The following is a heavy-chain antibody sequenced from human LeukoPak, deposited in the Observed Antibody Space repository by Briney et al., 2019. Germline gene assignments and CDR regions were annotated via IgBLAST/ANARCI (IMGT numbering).Heavy chain of an antibody. V-gene: IGHV4-39*01. Sequence: SETLSLTCSVSGGSIRSSSYYWAWIRQPPGEGLEWIGSIYSSGFTSYKPSLKSRLTISVDTSKNQFSLKLSSVTAADTAVYYCARPGYYGSGPKDVWGKGTTVTISS. D-gene: IGHD3-10*01. CDR2: IYSSGFT. CDR1: GGSIRSSSYY. CDR3: ARPGYYGSGPKDV. J-gene: IGHJ6*04.